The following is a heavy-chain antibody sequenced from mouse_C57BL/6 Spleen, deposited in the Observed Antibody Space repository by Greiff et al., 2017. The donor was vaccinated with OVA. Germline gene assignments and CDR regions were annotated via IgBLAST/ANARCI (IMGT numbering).Heavy chain of an antibody. CDR3: TRHGSCYFDV. D-gene: IGHD1-1*01. Sequence: EVQLQESGTVLARPGASVKMSCKTSGYTFTSYWMHWVKQRPGQGLEWIGAIYPGNSDTSYNQKFKGKAKLTAVTSASTAYMELSSLTNEDSAVYYCTRHGSCYFDVWGTGTTVTVSS. V-gene: IGHV1-5*01. CDR2: IYPGNSDT. CDR1: GYTFTSYW. J-gene: IGHJ1*03.